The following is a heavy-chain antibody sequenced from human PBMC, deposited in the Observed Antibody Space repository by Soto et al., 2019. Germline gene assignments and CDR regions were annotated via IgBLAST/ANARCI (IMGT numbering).Heavy chain of an antibody. D-gene: IGHD1-26*01. CDR1: GYTFTGYY. V-gene: IGHV1-2*04. J-gene: IGHJ6*02. Sequence: ASVKVSCKASGYTFTGYYMHWVRQAPGQGLEWMGWINPNSGGTNYAQKFQGWVTMTRDTSISTAYMELSRLRSDDTAVYDCAGGPEWELGPYGVDVWGQGTTVTVSS. CDR3: AGGPEWELGPYGVDV. CDR2: INPNSGGT.